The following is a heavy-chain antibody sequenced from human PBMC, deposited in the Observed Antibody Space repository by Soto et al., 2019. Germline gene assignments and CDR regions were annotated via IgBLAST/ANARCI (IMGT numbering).Heavy chain of an antibody. Sequence: SETLSLTCTVSGGSISSSSYTWGWTRQPPGKGLEWIGSIYYSGTTYYNPSLKSRVTISVDTSKNQFSLILRSVTAADTAIYYCARDGYENWFDPWGQGTLVTVSS. V-gene: IGHV4-39*07. CDR3: ARDGYENWFDP. CDR2: IYYSGTT. D-gene: IGHD5-12*01. J-gene: IGHJ5*02. CDR1: GGSISSSSYT.